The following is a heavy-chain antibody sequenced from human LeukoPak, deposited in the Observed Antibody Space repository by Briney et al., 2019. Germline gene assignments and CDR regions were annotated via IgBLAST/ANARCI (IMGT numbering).Heavy chain of an antibody. V-gene: IGHV3-30*18. CDR2: ISYDGDMK. Sequence: GGSLRLSCVASGFTFSSFGMHWVRQAPGKGLEGVAVISYDGDMKYYADSVKGRFTVSRDKSKNTLYLHMSGLRGEDTAVYYCAKTTSITNFYHYGMDVWGQGTTVTVSS. CDR3: AKTTSITNFYHYGMDV. CDR1: GFTFSSFG. D-gene: IGHD2-2*01. J-gene: IGHJ6*02.